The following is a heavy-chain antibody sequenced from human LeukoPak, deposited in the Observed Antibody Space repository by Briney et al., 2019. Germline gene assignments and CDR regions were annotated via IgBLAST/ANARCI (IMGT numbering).Heavy chain of an antibody. Sequence: SVNVSCKASGGTFSDYVISWVRQAPGQGLNWMGGISPLLGASKHTQNFHDRVTITADESTTTAYMELSDLRSADTAVYYCATYDVLTGFEYWGQGTLVTVSS. D-gene: IGHD3-9*01. CDR1: GGTFSDYV. CDR3: ATYDVLTGFEY. V-gene: IGHV1-69*13. J-gene: IGHJ4*02. CDR2: ISPLLGAS.